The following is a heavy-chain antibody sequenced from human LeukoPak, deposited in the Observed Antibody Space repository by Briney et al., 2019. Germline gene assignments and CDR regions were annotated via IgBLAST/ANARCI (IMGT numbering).Heavy chain of an antibody. CDR2: IYYTGST. CDR1: GASISSSSYY. CDR3: ARQAYRGSQKLI. J-gene: IGHJ4*02. V-gene: IGHV4-39*01. D-gene: IGHD3-16*01. Sequence: SETLSLTCSVSGASISSSSYYWGWIRQPPGKGLEWIGSIYYTGSTYYNPSLKNRLTISADTSKNQLSLKLSSVTAADTAVYYCARQAYRGSQKLIWGQGTLVTVSS.